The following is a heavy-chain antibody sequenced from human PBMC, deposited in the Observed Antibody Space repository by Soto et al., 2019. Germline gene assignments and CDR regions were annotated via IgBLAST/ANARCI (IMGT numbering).Heavy chain of an antibody. D-gene: IGHD3-3*02. CDR2: SSSSGSTI. J-gene: IGHJ6*02. Sequence: VGSLRLSCAASGFTFSDYYMTWIRQAPGKGLEWVSYSSSSGSTIYYADSVKGRFTISRDNAKNSLSLQMNSLRADDTAVYYCARGKSISFSYFYYGLDVWGQRTTVTVSS. V-gene: IGHV3-11*01. CDR1: GFTFSDYY. CDR3: ARGKSISFSYFYYGLDV.